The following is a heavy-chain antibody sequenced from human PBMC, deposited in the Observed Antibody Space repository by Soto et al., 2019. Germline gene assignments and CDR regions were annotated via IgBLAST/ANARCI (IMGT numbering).Heavy chain of an antibody. V-gene: IGHV4-59*08. D-gene: IGHD4-17*01. CDR1: GGSISSYY. CDR3: ARSDYGDLEFDY. CDR2: IYYSGST. J-gene: IGHJ4*02. Sequence: PSETLSLTCTVSGGSISSYYWSWIRQPPGKGLEWIGYIYYSGSTNYNPSLKSRVTISVDTSKNQFSLKLSSVTAADTAVYYCARSDYGDLEFDYWGQGTLVTVSS.